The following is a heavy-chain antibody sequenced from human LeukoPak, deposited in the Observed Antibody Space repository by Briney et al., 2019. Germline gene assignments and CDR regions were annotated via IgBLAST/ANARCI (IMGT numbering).Heavy chain of an antibody. Sequence: GMSLRLSCAMSGFRRYGMHWVRQGPGKGLEWVAAIQHDGSKKYYADPVKGRFIIFRDDSKNTVDLQMNSLRADDTAVYYCARDPATVTSYFDYWGQGNLVTVSS. J-gene: IGHJ4*02. D-gene: IGHD4-17*01. CDR3: ARDPATVTSYFDY. V-gene: IGHV3-33*05. CDR1: GFRRYG. CDR2: IQHDGSKK.